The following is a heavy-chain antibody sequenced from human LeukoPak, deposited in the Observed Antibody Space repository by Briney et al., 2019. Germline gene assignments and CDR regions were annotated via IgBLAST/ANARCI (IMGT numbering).Heavy chain of an antibody. V-gene: IGHV1-18*01. CDR3: ARDSRITIFGVATYYYYYMDV. D-gene: IGHD3-3*01. CDR1: GYTFTSYG. J-gene: IGHJ6*03. Sequence: ASVKVSCKASGYTFTSYGISWVRQAPGQGLEWMGWISAYNGNTNYAQKLQGRVTMTTDTSTSTAYMELRSLRSDDTAVYYCARDSRITIFGVATYYYYYMDVWGKGTTVTVSS. CDR2: ISAYNGNT.